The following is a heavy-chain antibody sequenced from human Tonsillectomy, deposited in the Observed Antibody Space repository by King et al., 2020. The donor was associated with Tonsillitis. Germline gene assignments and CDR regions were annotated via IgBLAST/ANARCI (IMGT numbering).Heavy chain of an antibody. Sequence: QLQESGPGLVKPSETLSLTCTVSGDSISSYYWSWIRQPAGKGLEWIGRIYTSGSTNYNPSLKSRVTMSLDTSKNQFSLKLSSVTAADTAVYYCARDRNYYDISGWSPFDYWGQGTLVTVSS. V-gene: IGHV4-4*07. D-gene: IGHD3-22*01. J-gene: IGHJ4*02. CDR1: GDSISSYY. CDR3: ARDRNYYDISGWSPFDY. CDR2: IYTSGST.